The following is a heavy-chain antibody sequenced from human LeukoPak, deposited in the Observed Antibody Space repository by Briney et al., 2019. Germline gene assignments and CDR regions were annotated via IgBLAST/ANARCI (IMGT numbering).Heavy chain of an antibody. D-gene: IGHD6-19*01. J-gene: IGHJ3*02. Sequence: PSETLSLTCTVSGGSISSYYWSWIRQPAGKGLEWIGRIYISGSTNYNPSLKSRVTMSVDTSKNQFSLKLSSVTAADTAIYYCAAVDSSSGWNDLSAFDIWGQGTMVTVSS. CDR3: AAVDSSSGWNDLSAFDI. CDR1: GGSISSYY. V-gene: IGHV4-4*07. CDR2: IYISGST.